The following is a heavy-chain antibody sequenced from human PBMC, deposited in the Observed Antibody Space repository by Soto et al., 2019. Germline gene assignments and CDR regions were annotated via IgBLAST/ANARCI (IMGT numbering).Heavy chain of an antibody. V-gene: IGHV3-7*05. D-gene: IGHD3-10*01. Sequence: PGGSLRLSCAASGFTLSNDWMTWVRQAPGKGLEWVANINYDGSEKNYVDSVKGRFTISRDNTRNSLALQMNTLRVEDTAVYYCLSAGSAVSWGQGTLVTVSS. J-gene: IGHJ4*02. CDR1: GFTLSNDW. CDR2: INYDGSEK. CDR3: LSAGSAVS.